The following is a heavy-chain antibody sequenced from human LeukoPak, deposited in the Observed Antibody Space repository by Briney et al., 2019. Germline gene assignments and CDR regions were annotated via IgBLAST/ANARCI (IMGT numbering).Heavy chain of an antibody. CDR3: AKENGAAVISHFDY. D-gene: IGHD2-21*01. J-gene: IGHJ4*02. CDR2: ISGSGGNT. V-gene: IGHV3-23*01. CDR1: GFTFSSYA. Sequence: PGGSLRLSCAASGFTFSSYAMSWVRQAPGKGLEWVSGISGSGGNTFYADSVKGRFTISRDNSKNTLYLQMNSQRAEDTAVYYCAKENGAAVISHFDYWGQGTLVTVSS.